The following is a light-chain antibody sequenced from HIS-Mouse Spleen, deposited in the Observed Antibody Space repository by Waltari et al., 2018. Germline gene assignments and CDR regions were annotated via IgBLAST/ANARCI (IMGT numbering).Light chain of an antibody. J-gene: IGKJ4*01. Sequence: EIVLTQSPATLSLSPGERATLSCRASQSVSSYLAWYQQKPGQAPRLLIYDASNRATRIPASFSGSGPGTDFTLTISSLEPEDFAVYSCQQRSNWPTFGGGTKVEIK. CDR2: DAS. V-gene: IGKV3-11*01. CDR1: QSVSSY. CDR3: QQRSNWPT.